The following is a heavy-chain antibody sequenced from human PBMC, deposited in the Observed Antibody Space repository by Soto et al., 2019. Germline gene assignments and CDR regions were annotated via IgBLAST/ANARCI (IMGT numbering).Heavy chain of an antibody. D-gene: IGHD3-10*01. CDR3: ARHNYGSGSTYFDY. CDR2: IFDSGTT. CDR1: GGSITSDYSC. J-gene: IGHJ4*02. V-gene: IGHV4-30-4*01. Sequence: SETLSLTCTVSGGSITSDYSCWSWIRQPPGEGLEWIGHIFDSGTTYTNPSLRSQVAISLDTSKNQFSLKLNSMTAADTAVYYCARHNYGSGSTYFDYWGQGTLVTVSS.